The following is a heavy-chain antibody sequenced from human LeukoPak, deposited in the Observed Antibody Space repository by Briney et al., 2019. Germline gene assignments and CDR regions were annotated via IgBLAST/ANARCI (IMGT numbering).Heavy chain of an antibody. Sequence: PEGSLRLSCAASGFTFSSYEMNWVRQAPGKGLEWISYISGSGSTIYYADSVKGRFTISRDNARSSLYLQLNSLRAEDTAVYYCARKLWFGEDNWFDPWGQGTLVTVSS. CDR3: ARKLWFGEDNWFDP. CDR1: GFTFSSYE. J-gene: IGHJ5*02. D-gene: IGHD3-10*01. CDR2: ISGSGSTI. V-gene: IGHV3-48*03.